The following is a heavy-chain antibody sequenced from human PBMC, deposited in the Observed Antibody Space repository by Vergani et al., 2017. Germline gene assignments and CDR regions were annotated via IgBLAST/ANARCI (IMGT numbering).Heavy chain of an antibody. Sequence: QVQLVQSGAEVKKLGASVKVSCKASGYTFTSYAMHWVRQAPGQRLEWMGWINAGNGNTKYSQKFQGRVTITRDTSASTAYMELSSLRSEDTAVYYCARGYIAAAPFDYWGQGTLVTVSS. J-gene: IGHJ4*02. CDR1: GYTFTSYA. CDR3: ARGYIAAAPFDY. CDR2: INAGNGNT. V-gene: IGHV1-3*01. D-gene: IGHD6-13*01.